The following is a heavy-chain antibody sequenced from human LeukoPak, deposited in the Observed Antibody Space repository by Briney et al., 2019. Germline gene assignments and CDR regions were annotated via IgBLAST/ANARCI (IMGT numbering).Heavy chain of an antibody. V-gene: IGHV3-49*04. J-gene: IGHJ4*02. CDR2: IRTKAYNGIT. D-gene: IGHD3-3*01. Sequence: GGSLRLSCTASGFTFGDYVMTWVRQAPGKGLEWVGFIRTKAYNGITEYAASVKGRFTISRDDSKSVAYLQMNTLKTEDTAVYYCTRVRFLEWFVFDHWGQGTLVTVSS. CDR1: GFTFGDYV. CDR3: TRVRFLEWFVFDH.